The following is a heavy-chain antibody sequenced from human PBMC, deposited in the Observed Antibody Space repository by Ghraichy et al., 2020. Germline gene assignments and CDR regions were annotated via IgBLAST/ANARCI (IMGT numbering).Heavy chain of an antibody. CDR1: GFTFSSNE. CDR3: ARTLYSSDDS. Sequence: GGSLRLSCAASGFTFSSNEMNWVRQAPGKGLEWVSYISSRGSIIYYADSVKGRFTISRDNAKNSLYLQMTSLRAEDTAVYYCARTLYSSDDSWGQGTLVTASS. J-gene: IGHJ4*02. V-gene: IGHV3-48*03. CDR2: ISSRGSII. D-gene: IGHD6-19*01.